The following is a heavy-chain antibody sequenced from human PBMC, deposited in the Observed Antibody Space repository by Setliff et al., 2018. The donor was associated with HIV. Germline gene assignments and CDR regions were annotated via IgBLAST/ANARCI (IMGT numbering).Heavy chain of an antibody. CDR2: IHISGTA. D-gene: IGHD3-3*01. CDR3: ARDVMEWFGNYFDN. V-gene: IGHV4-39*07. CDR1: GGSISSTNYY. J-gene: IGHJ4*02. Sequence: SETLSLTCTVSGGSISSTNYYWGWIRQPPGKGLEWIGQIHISGTANYNPSLKSRVTILIDTSKHQFSLKLTSVTAADTAVYYCARDVMEWFGNYFDNWGQGALVTVSS.